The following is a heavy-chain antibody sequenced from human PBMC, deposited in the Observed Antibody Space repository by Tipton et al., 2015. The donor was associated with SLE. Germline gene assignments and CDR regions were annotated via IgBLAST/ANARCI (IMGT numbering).Heavy chain of an antibody. V-gene: IGHV3-53*05. J-gene: IGHJ4*02. CDR2: IYSGGST. Sequence: SLRLSCAASGFTVSSNYMSWVRQAPGKGLEWVSVIYSGGSTYYADSVKGRFTISRGNSKNTLYLQMNSLRAEDTAVYYCARAANGVVVVPAAWGYFDYWGQGTLVTVSS. D-gene: IGHD2-2*01. CDR1: GFTVSSNY. CDR3: ARAANGVVVVPAAWGYFDY.